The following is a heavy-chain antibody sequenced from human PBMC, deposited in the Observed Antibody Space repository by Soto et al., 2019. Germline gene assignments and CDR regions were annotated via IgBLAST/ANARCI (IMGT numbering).Heavy chain of an antibody. CDR2: IIPIFGTA. Sequence: SVKVSCKASGVTFSSYAISWVRQAPGQGLEWMGGIIPIFGTANYAQKFQGRVTITADESTSTAYMELSSLRSEDTAVYYCAREEMATITGWFDPWGQGTLVTVSS. D-gene: IGHD5-12*01. V-gene: IGHV1-69*13. CDR1: GVTFSSYA. J-gene: IGHJ5*02. CDR3: AREEMATITGWFDP.